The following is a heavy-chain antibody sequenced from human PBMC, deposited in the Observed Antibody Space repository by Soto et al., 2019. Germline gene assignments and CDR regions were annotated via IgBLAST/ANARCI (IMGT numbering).Heavy chain of an antibody. Sequence: GGSLRLSCAASGFTFSSYSMNWVRQAPGKGLEWVSYISSSSSTIYYADSVKGRFTISRDNAKNSLYLQMNSLRAEDTALYYCARDQPGYSYGYGLGYWGQGTLVTVSS. CDR2: ISSSSSTI. CDR3: ARDQPGYSYGYGLGY. J-gene: IGHJ4*02. D-gene: IGHD5-18*01. CDR1: GFTFSSYS. V-gene: IGHV3-48*01.